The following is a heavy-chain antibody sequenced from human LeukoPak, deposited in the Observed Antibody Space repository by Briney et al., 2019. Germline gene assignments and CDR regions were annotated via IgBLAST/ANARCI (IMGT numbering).Heavy chain of an antibody. V-gene: IGHV3-30*02. D-gene: IGHD3-22*01. J-gene: IGHJ4*02. Sequence: GGSLRLSCAGSGFSFSSYGMHWVRQAPGKGLEWMAFIRSDGSNKYYADSVKGRFTISRDNSKNTLYLQMNSLRPEDTAVYYCAKAAYDSSGSWYYFDYWGQGTLVTVSS. CDR1: GFSFSSYG. CDR3: AKAAYDSSGSWYYFDY. CDR2: IRSDGSNK.